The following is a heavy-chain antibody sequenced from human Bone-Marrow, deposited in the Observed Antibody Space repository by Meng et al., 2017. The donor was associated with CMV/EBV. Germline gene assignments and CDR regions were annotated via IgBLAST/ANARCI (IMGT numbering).Heavy chain of an antibody. Sequence: SETLSLTCSVSGGSINSGDYYWSWIRQPPGKDLEWIGYIHYSGSTYYNPSLKSRVTTSVDTSKNQFSLILSSVTAADTAVYYCARATYYYDSTPFDIWGQGTMVTVSS. J-gene: IGHJ3*02. V-gene: IGHV4-30-4*08. CDR1: GGSINSGDYY. D-gene: IGHD3-22*01. CDR2: IHYSGST. CDR3: ARATYYYDSTPFDI.